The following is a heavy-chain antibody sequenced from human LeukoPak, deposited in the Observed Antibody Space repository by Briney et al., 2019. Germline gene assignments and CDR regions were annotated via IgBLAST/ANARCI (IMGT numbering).Heavy chain of an antibody. CDR2: IYPGDSDT. Sequence: GESLKISRKGSGYSFTSYWIGWVRQMPGKGLEWMGIIYPGDSDTRYSPSFQGQVTISADKSISTAYLQWSSLKASDTAMYYCARSQWLVLGGFDYWGQGTLVTVSS. D-gene: IGHD6-19*01. CDR1: GYSFTSYW. V-gene: IGHV5-51*01. J-gene: IGHJ4*02. CDR3: ARSQWLVLGGFDY.